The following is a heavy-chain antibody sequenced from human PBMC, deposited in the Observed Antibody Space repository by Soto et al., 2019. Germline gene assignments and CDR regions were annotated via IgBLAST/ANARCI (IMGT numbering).Heavy chain of an antibody. Sequence: PGGSLRLSCAASGFSFGRYSMNWVRQAPGKGLEWVSYISSSSSTIYYADSVKGRFTISRDNTKNSLYMQMNSLRAEDTAVYYCATRHPGERYFGGFDWWGQGTLVSVSS. J-gene: IGHJ4*02. V-gene: IGHV3-48*04. CDR3: ATRHPGERYFGGFDW. D-gene: IGHD3-3*01. CDR1: GFSFGRYS. CDR2: ISSSSSTI.